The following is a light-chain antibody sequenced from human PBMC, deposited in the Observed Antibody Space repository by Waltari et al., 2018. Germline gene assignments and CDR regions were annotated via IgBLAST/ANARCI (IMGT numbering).Light chain of an antibody. J-gene: IGLJ1*01. V-gene: IGLV2-14*01. CDR1: SSDVGGYYS. CDR3: SSYTGSSTPYV. Sequence: QSALTQPASVSGSPGQSITISCTGTSSDVGGYYSVSWYQQHPGKAPKFMIYEVSNRPSGVSNRFSGSKAGNTASLTISRLQAEDEADYYCSSYTGSSTPYVFGSGTKVTVL. CDR2: EVS.